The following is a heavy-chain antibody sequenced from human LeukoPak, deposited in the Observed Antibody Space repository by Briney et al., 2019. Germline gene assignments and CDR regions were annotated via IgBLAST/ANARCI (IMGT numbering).Heavy chain of an antibody. D-gene: IGHD1-26*01. CDR2: MNPNSGRT. CDR1: GYTFTSYD. CDR3: ARGFIDRFDP. V-gene: IGHV1-8*03. Sequence: ASVKVSCKASGYTFTSYDINWVRQATGQGLEWMGGMNPNSGRTGYAQKFQGRVTITRNTSISTAYMELSSLRSEDTAVYYCARGFIDRFDPWGQGTLVTVSS. J-gene: IGHJ5*02.